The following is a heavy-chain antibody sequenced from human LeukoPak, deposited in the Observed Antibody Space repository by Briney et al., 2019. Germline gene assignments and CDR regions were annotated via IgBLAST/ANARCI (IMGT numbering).Heavy chain of an antibody. V-gene: IGHV3-23*01. CDR2: ISGSGGST. CDR3: AKGSGGSGATHYFDY. D-gene: IGHD1-26*01. Sequence: GGSLRLSCAASGFTFSSYAMSWVRQAPGNGLEWVSAISGSGGSTYYADSVKGRFTISRDNSKNTLYLQMNSLRAEDTAVYYCAKGSGGSGATHYFDYWGQGTLVTVSS. J-gene: IGHJ4*02. CDR1: GFTFSSYA.